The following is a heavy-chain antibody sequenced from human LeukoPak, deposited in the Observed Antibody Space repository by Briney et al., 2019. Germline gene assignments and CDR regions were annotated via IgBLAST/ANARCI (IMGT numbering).Heavy chain of an antibody. J-gene: IGHJ4*02. Sequence: GGSLRLSCTGSGFIFGDYAMSWVRQAPGKGLEWLGFIKSKTYGETTGYAASVRGRFTISRDDSESIGYLQMNSLQTEDTAVYFCTRIRDAYTLDYWGQGTLVTVSS. V-gene: IGHV3-49*04. D-gene: IGHD5-24*01. CDR3: TRIRDAYTLDY. CDR2: IKSKTYGETT. CDR1: GFIFGDYA.